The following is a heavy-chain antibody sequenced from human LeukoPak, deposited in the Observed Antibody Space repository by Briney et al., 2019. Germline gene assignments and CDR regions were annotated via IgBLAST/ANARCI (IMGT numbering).Heavy chain of an antibody. CDR1: GGTFSSYA. V-gene: IGHV1-69*04. Sequence: ASVKVSCKASGGTFSSYAISWVRQAPGQGLEWMGRIIPILGIANYAQKFQGRVTITADKSTSTAYMELRSLRSDDTAVYYCARDTAVAGKFDPWGQGTLVTVSS. CDR3: ARDTAVAGKFDP. D-gene: IGHD6-19*01. CDR2: IIPILGIA. J-gene: IGHJ5*02.